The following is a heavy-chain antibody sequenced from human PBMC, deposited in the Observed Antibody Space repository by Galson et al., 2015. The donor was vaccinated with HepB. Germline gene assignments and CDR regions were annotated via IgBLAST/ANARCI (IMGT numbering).Heavy chain of an antibody. V-gene: IGHV7-4-1*02. CDR2: INTNTGNP. Sequence: SVKVSCKASGYTFSRYGMNWVRQAPGQGPEWMGRINTNTGNPTYAQGFTGRFVFSLDTFVSTAYLQINSLKAEDTAVYYCARAEGSGYYYVGYWGQGTLVTVSS. J-gene: IGHJ4*02. D-gene: IGHD3-22*01. CDR1: GYTFSRYG. CDR3: ARAEGSGYYYVGY.